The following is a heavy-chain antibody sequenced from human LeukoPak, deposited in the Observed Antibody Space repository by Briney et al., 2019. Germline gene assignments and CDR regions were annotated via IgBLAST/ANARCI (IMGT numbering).Heavy chain of an antibody. J-gene: IGHJ4*02. CDR2: IKQDGREK. Sequence: GGSLRLSCAASGFTFSSYWMSWVRQAPGKGLEWVANIKQDGREKYYLDSVKGRFTISRDNARNSLYLQMNSLRAEDTAVYYCARGQTTVTNWGQGTLVTVSS. CDR1: GFTFSSYW. V-gene: IGHV3-7*03. D-gene: IGHD4-17*01. CDR3: ARGQTTVTN.